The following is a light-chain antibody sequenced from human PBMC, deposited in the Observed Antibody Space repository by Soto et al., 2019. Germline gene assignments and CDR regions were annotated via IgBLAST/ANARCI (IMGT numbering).Light chain of an antibody. V-gene: IGKV1-5*01. J-gene: IGKJ1*01. CDR3: QQYNRYWT. CDR2: DAS. Sequence: DIQMTQSPSTLSASVGDRVTITCRASQSVSSWLAWYQQKPGKAPKVLTYDASSLESGVPSRFSGSGSGTEFTLTISSLQPDDFATYYCQQYNRYWTFGQGTKV. CDR1: QSVSSW.